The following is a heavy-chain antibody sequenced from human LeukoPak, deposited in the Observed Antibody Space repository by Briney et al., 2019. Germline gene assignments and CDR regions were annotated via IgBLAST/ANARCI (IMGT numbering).Heavy chain of an antibody. D-gene: IGHD3-16*02. J-gene: IGHJ5*02. CDR2: IYYTGTT. CDR1: GDSLTTSFYF. CDR3: ARDSKIVLATGWFDP. Sequence: PSETLSLTCSVSGDSLTTSFYFWGWVRQPPGKAFEWIGSIYYTGTTYYNPSLKNRVIICEDTSKNQFYLQMTSVTAADTALYFCARDSKIVLATGWFDPWGQGVLVTVSS. V-gene: IGHV4-39*02.